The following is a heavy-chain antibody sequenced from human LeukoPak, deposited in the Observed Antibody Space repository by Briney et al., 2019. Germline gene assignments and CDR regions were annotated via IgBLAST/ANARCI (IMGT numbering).Heavy chain of an antibody. CDR1: GFTFSSYS. D-gene: IGHD2-2*02. CDR2: ISSSSSTI. V-gene: IGHV3-48*04. CDR3: ARDCSRTSCDSIAAAGRPRVTSCPSWFDP. Sequence: GGSLRLSCAASGFTFSSYSMNWVRQAPGKGLEWVSYISSSSSTIYYADSVKGRFTISRDNAKNSLYLQMNSLRAKDTAVYYCARDCSRTSCDSIAAAGRPRVTSCPSWFDPWGQGTLVTVSS. J-gene: IGHJ5*02.